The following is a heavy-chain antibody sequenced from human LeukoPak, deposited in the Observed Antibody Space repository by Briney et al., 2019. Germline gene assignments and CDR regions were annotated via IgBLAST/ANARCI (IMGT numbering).Heavy chain of an antibody. D-gene: IGHD1-7*01. CDR1: GGSISSYY. CDR2: FYHSGST. Sequence: SETLSLTCTVSGGSISSYYWSWIRQPPGKGLEWIGYFYHSGSTNYNPSLKSRVSISVDTSKKQIFLKLNSVPAAHTAVYYCARGQNYDGPSFDFWGQGTLVTVSS. J-gene: IGHJ4*02. CDR3: ARGQNYDGPSFDF. V-gene: IGHV4-59*01.